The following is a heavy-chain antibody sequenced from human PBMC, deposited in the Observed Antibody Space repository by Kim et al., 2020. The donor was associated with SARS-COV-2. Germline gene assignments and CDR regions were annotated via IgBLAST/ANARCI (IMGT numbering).Heavy chain of an antibody. V-gene: IGHV7-4-1*02. D-gene: IGHD6-13*01. CDR3: AREVRGAAAGNYFDY. Sequence: QGFTGRFVFSLDTSVSTAYLQISSLKAEDTAVYYCAREVRGAAAGNYFDYWGQGTLVTVSS. J-gene: IGHJ4*02.